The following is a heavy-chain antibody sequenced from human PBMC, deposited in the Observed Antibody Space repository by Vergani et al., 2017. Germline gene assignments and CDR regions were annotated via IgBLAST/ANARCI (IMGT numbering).Heavy chain of an antibody. CDR1: GFTLNHYA. CDR3: APANPRNSGYDYLSFYHALNV. V-gene: IGHV3-23*01. J-gene: IGHJ6*02. D-gene: IGHD5-12*01. CDR2: ISGSGGST. Sequence: EGQRMESGGDLGQPGRSLRPPCAASGFTLNHYAMNWVRQAPGKGLEWVSGISGSGGSTYYAGSVKGRFTISRDSSKNTLYLQMNRLCAWDTAVYYCAPANPRNSGYDYLSFYHALNVWGQGTTVTVSS.